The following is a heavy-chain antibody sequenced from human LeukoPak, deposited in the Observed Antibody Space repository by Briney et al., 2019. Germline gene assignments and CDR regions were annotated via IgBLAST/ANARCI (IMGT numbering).Heavy chain of an antibody. Sequence: GGSLRLSCAASGFTFSSYAMSWVRQATGKGLEWVSVIYSGGSTYYADSVKGRFTISRDNSKNTLYLQMNSLRAEDTAVYYCARDVRYGDNYYYYGMDVWGQGTTVTVSS. CDR3: ARDVRYGDNYYYYGMDV. J-gene: IGHJ6*02. CDR2: IYSGGST. CDR1: GFTFSSYA. D-gene: IGHD4-17*01. V-gene: IGHV3-66*01.